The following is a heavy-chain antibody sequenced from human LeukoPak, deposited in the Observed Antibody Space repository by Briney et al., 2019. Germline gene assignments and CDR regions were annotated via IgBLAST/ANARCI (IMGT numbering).Heavy chain of an antibody. V-gene: IGHV3-30*18. J-gene: IGHJ4*02. D-gene: IGHD3-22*01. CDR3: AKDVAYNYYDSSGYYSRPDY. CDR2: ISYDGSNK. Sequence: PGGSLRLSCAASGFTFSSYGMHWVRQAPGKGLEWVAVISYDGSNKYYADSVKGRFTISRDNSKNTLYLQMNSLRAEDTAVYYCAKDVAYNYYDSSGYYSRPDYWGQGTLVTASS. CDR1: GFTFSSYG.